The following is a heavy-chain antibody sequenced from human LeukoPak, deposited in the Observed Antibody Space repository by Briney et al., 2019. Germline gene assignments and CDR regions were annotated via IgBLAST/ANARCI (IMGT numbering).Heavy chain of an antibody. CDR1: GGSITDYY. CDR2: SDHSGST. Sequence: SETLSLTCTVSGGSITDYYWNWIRQPPGKGLEWIGYSDHSGSTNYSPSLKSRVTISVDTSKNQISLKLSSVTAADTAAYHCVRNRAFDIWGQGTMVTVSS. CDR3: VRNRAFDI. J-gene: IGHJ3*02. V-gene: IGHV4-59*01.